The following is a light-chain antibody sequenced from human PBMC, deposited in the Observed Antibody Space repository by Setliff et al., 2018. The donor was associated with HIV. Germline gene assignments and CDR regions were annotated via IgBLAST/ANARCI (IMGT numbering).Light chain of an antibody. CDR3: QVWDNNSDHYG. Sequence: SYELTQPPSVSVAPGKTATITCGGNNIGSKSVHWYQRKPGQAPLMVVYDASDRPSGIPDRFSGSKSGNTATLTISRVDAGDEADYYCQVWDNNSDHYGFGTGTKVTV. CDR2: DAS. CDR1: NIGSKS. V-gene: IGLV3-21*03. J-gene: IGLJ1*01.